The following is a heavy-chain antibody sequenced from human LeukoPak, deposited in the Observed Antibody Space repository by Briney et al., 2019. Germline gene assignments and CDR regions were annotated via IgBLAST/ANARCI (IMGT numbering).Heavy chain of an antibody. J-gene: IGHJ4*02. Sequence: PGGSLRLSCAASGFTFSSYWMSWVRQAPGKGLEWVANIKQDGSEKCYVDSVKGRFTISRDNAKNSLYLQMNSLRAEDTAVYYCARAGDFWSGYYTIDYWGQGTLVTVSS. V-gene: IGHV3-7*01. CDR2: IKQDGSEK. D-gene: IGHD3-3*01. CDR1: GFTFSSYW. CDR3: ARAGDFWSGYYTIDY.